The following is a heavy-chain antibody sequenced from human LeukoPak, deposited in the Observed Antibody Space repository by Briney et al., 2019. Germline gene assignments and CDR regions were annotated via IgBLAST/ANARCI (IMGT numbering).Heavy chain of an antibody. V-gene: IGHV3-48*03. CDR2: ISSSGSTI. Sequence: GGSLRLSCAASGFTFSSYEMNWVRQAPGKGLEWVSYISSSGSTIYYADSVKGRFTISRDNAKNSLYLQMNSLRAEDTAVYYCARDRENRMSSPNWFDPWGQGTLVTVSS. CDR3: ARDRENRMSSPNWFDP. CDR1: GFTFSSYE. J-gene: IGHJ5*02. D-gene: IGHD1-14*01.